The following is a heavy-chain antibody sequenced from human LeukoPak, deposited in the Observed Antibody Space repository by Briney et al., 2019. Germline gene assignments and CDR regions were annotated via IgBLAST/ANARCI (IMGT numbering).Heavy chain of an antibody. CDR2: IYYSGST. J-gene: IGHJ4*02. Sequence: SETLSLTCTVSGSSISSGGYYWGWIRQPPGKELEWIGSIYYSGSTYYNPSLKSRVTISVDTSKNQFSLKLSSVTAADTAVYYCAGPGGGPTDYWGQGTLVTVSS. CDR3: AGPGGGPTDY. CDR1: GSSISSGGYY. V-gene: IGHV4-39*01. D-gene: IGHD3-16*01.